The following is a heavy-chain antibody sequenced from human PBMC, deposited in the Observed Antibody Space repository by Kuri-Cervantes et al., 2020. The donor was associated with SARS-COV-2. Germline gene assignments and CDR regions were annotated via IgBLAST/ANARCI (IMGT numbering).Heavy chain of an antibody. V-gene: IGHV1-69*05. J-gene: IGHJ3*02. Sequence: SVKVSCKASGGTFSSYAISWVRQAPGQGLEWMGGIIPIFGTANYAQKFQGRVTITTDESTSTAYMELSSLRSEDTAVYYCARDPVVTRADAFDIWGQGTMVTVSS. CDR1: GGTFSSYA. CDR2: IIPIFGTA. D-gene: IGHD3-22*01. CDR3: ARDPVVTRADAFDI.